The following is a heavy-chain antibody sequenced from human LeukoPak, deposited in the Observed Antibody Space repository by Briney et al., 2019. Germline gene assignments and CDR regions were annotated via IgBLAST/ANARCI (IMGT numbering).Heavy chain of an antibody. Sequence: KPSETLSLTCTVSGGSISSYYWSWIRQPPGKGPEWIGYIYYSGSTNYNPSLKSRVTISVGTSKNQFSLKLSSVAAADTAVYYCARGYGDYAWDAFDIWGQGTMVTVSS. CDR3: ARGYGDYAWDAFDI. J-gene: IGHJ3*02. CDR2: IYYSGST. CDR1: GGSISSYY. V-gene: IGHV4-59*01. D-gene: IGHD4-17*01.